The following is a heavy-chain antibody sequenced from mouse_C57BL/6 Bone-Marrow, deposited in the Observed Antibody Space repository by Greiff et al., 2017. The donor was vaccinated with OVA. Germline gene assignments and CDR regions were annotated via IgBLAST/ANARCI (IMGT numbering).Heavy chain of an antibody. V-gene: IGHV1-64*01. CDR3: ARSNYGSRTEFAY. J-gene: IGHJ3*01. CDR1: GYTFTSYW. Sequence: QVQLQQPGAELVKPGASVKLSCKASGYTFTSYWMHWVKQRPGQGLEWIGMIHPNSGSTNYNEKFKSKATLTVDKSSSTAYMQLSSLTSEDSAVYYCARSNYGSRTEFAYWGQGTLVTVSA. CDR2: IHPNSGST. D-gene: IGHD1-1*01.